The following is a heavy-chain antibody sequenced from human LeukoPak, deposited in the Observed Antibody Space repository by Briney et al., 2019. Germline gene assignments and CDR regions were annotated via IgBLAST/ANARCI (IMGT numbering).Heavy chain of an antibody. V-gene: IGHV3-48*01. CDR3: AKPCRSGLSPFDAFDI. Sequence: GGSLRLSCAASGFTFSSYSMNWVRQAPGKGLEWVSSISSSSSTIYYADSVKGRFTISRDNSKNTLYLQMNSLRAEDTAVYYCAKPCRSGLSPFDAFDIWGQGTMVTVSS. CDR1: GFTFSSYS. D-gene: IGHD6-19*01. J-gene: IGHJ3*02. CDR2: ISSSSSTI.